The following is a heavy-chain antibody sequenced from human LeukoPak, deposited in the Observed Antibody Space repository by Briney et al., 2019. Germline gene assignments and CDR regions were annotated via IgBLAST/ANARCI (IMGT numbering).Heavy chain of an antibody. Sequence: SQTLSLTCVISGDSVSSNSAAWNWIRQSPSRGLEWLGRTYYRSKWYNDYATAVKSQITIAPDTSKNQFSLQLNSVTPEDTAVYYCARGRLYVTGGQPHHFDYWGQGTRVTVSS. D-gene: IGHD7-27*01. CDR1: GDSVSSNSAA. CDR3: ARGRLYVTGGQPHHFDY. V-gene: IGHV6-1*01. CDR2: TYYRSKWYN. J-gene: IGHJ4*02.